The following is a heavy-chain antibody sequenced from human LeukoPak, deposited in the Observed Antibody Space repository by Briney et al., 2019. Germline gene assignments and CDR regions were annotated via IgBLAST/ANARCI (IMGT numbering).Heavy chain of an antibody. D-gene: IGHD4-17*01. J-gene: IGHJ4*02. V-gene: IGHV4-38-2*02. CDR2: IYHSGST. Sequence: SSETLSLTCTVSGYSISSGYYWGWIRQPPGKGLEWIGSIYHSGSTYYNPSLKSRVTISVDTSKNQFSLKLSSVTAADTAVYYCARGFTADYGDHGDYWGQGTLVTVSS. CDR3: ARGFTADYGDHGDY. CDR1: GYSISSGYY.